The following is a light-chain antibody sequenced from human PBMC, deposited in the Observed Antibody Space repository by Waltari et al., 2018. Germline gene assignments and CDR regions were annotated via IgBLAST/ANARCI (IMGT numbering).Light chain of an antibody. V-gene: IGKV3-15*01. CDR1: QSIRSN. J-gene: IGKJ1*01. CDR2: GAS. CDR3: QQYNAWPPWT. Sequence: EIVMTQSPATLSVSPGESATLSCRASQSIRSNLAWYQQKPGQAPRLLIYGASTRATGVAARFSGSGSGTEFILTISSLQSEDFAVYCCQQYNAWPPWTFGQGTKVEIK.